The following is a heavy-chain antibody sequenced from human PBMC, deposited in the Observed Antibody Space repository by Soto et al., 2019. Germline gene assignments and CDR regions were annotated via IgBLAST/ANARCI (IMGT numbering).Heavy chain of an antibody. CDR1: GGSISSGGYY. Sequence: QVQLQESGPGLVKPSQTLSLTCTVSGGSISSGGYYWSWIRQHPGKGLEWIGYSYYSGSTYYNPSLKSRVTISVDTSKNQFSLKLSSVTAADTAVYYCARVPSPYYYDSSGHAFDIWGQGTMVTVSS. D-gene: IGHD3-22*01. J-gene: IGHJ3*02. CDR2: SYYSGST. V-gene: IGHV4-31*03. CDR3: ARVPSPYYYDSSGHAFDI.